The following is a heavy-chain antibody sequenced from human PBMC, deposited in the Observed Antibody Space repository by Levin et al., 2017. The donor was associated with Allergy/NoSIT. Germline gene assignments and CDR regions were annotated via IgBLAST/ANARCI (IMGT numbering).Heavy chain of an antibody. CDR2: ISYDGSNK. Sequence: GGSLRLSCAASGFTFSSYGMHWVRQAPGKGLEWVAVISYDGSNKYYADSVKGRFTISRDNSKNTLYLQMNSLRAEDTAVYYCAKDWYYEWELPGGVDYWGQGTLVTVSS. CDR3: AKDWYYEWELPGGVDY. V-gene: IGHV3-30*18. J-gene: IGHJ4*02. D-gene: IGHD1-26*01. CDR1: GFTFSSYG.